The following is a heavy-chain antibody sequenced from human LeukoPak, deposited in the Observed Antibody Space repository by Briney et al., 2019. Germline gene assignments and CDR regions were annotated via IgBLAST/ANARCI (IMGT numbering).Heavy chain of an antibody. J-gene: IGHJ3*02. V-gene: IGHV3-30*04. D-gene: IGHD3-10*01. CDR2: ISYDGSNK. CDR1: GFTFSSYA. CDR3: AREVSSGVSDAFDI. Sequence: GGSLRLSCAASGFTFSSYAMHWVRQAPGKGLEWVAVISYDGSNKYYADSVKGRFTISRDNSKNTLYLQMNSLRAVDTAVYYCAREVSSGVSDAFDIWGQGTMVTVSS.